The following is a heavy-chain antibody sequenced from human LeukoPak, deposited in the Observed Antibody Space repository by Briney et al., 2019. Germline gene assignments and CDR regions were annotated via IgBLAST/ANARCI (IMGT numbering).Heavy chain of an antibody. CDR3: ARGSSSGWYTSDY. V-gene: IGHV4-59*01. D-gene: IGHD6-19*01. Sequence: SETLSLTCTVSGGSIRSYYRSWIRQPPGKGLEWIEYIAYSGSTNYNPSLKSRVTISVDTSKNQFSLKLSSVTAADTAVYYCARGSSSGWYTSDYWGQGTLVTVSS. J-gene: IGHJ4*02. CDR2: IAYSGST. CDR1: GGSIRSYY.